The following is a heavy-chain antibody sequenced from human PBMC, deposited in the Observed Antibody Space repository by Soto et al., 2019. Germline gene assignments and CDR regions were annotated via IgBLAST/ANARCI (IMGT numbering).Heavy chain of an antibody. CDR3: ARTPGYHDSKRWTHYYYDMDV. J-gene: IGHJ6*02. D-gene: IGHD3-22*01. Sequence: GESLKISCKGSGYSFTNYWIGWVRQMPGKGLEWMGIVYPADSDTRYSPSFQGQVTISTDKSISTAYLQWSSLKASDTAMYYCARTPGYHDSKRWTHYYYDMDVWGQGTTVTVSS. V-gene: IGHV5-51*01. CDR2: VYPADSDT. CDR1: GYSFTNYW.